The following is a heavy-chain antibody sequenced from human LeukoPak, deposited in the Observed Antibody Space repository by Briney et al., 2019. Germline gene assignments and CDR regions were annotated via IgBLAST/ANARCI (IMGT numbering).Heavy chain of an antibody. Sequence: SETLSLTCTVSGGSISSSSYYWGWIRQPPGKGLEWIGSIYYSGSTYYNPSLKSRVTISVDTSKNQFSLKLSSVTAADTAVYYCARHDLGGLDPWGQGTLVTVSS. CDR1: GGSISSSSYY. J-gene: IGHJ5*02. D-gene: IGHD3-3*01. CDR2: IYYSGST. CDR3: ARHDLGGLDP. V-gene: IGHV4-39*01.